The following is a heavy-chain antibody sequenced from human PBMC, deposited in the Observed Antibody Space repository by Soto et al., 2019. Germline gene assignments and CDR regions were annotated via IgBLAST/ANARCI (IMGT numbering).Heavy chain of an antibody. Sequence: GGSLRLSCAASGFTFSSYAMSWVRQAPGKGLEWASAISGSGGSTYYADSVKGRFTISRDNSKNTLYLQMNSLRAEDTAVYYCARTPERSSSASYYYYYGMDVWGQGTTVTVAS. CDR1: GFTFSSYA. D-gene: IGHD6-6*01. CDR2: ISGSGGST. J-gene: IGHJ6*02. V-gene: IGHV3-23*01. CDR3: ARTPERSSSASYYYYYGMDV.